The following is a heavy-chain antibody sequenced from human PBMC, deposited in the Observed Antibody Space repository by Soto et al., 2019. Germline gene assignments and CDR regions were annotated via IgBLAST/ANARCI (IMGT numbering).Heavy chain of an antibody. Sequence: GASVKVSCKASGYTFTGYAMHWVRQDPGQRLEWMGWINAGNGNTKYSQRFQGRVTITRDTSASTAYMELSSLRSEDTAVYYCARASNKRGHSYGPDYWGQGTLVTVSS. CDR3: ARASNKRGHSYGPDY. V-gene: IGHV1-3*01. J-gene: IGHJ4*02. CDR1: GYTFTGYA. CDR2: INAGNGNT. D-gene: IGHD5-18*01.